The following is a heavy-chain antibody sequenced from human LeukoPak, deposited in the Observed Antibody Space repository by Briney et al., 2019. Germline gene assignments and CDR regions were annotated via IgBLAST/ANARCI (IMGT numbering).Heavy chain of an antibody. D-gene: IGHD6-6*01. V-gene: IGHV4-30-4*01. CDR3: ARGGAARLHFQN. CDR2: IYYSGST. CDR1: GGSISSGDYY. Sequence: SETLSLTCTVSGGSISSGDYYWSWIRQPPGKGLEWIGYIYYSGSTYYNPSLKSRVTISVDTSKNQFSLKLSSVTAADTAVYYCARGGAARLHFQNWGQGTLVTVSS. J-gene: IGHJ1*01.